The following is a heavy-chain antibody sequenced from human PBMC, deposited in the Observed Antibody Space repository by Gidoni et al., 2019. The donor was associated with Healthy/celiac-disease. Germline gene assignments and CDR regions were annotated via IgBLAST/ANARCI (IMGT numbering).Heavy chain of an antibody. J-gene: IGHJ6*02. Sequence: EVQLVESGGGLVQPGGSLTLSCAASGSTFSSYWMSWVRQAPGKGLEWVANIKQDGSEKYYVDSVKGRFTISRDNAKNSLYLQMNSLRAEDTAVYYCARDGYNRYYYYGMDVWGQGTTVTVSS. V-gene: IGHV3-7*03. CDR2: IKQDGSEK. CDR3: ARDGYNRYYYYGMDV. D-gene: IGHD5-12*01. CDR1: GSTFSSYW.